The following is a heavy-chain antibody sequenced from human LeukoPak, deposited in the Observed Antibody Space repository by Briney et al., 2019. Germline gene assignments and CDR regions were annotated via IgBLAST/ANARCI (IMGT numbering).Heavy chain of an antibody. D-gene: IGHD3-22*01. CDR3: VRGFRSDSSGRKFDC. CDR1: GYTLSTYD. J-gene: IGHJ4*02. V-gene: IGHV1-8*01. Sequence: ASVKVSCKASGYTLSTYDINWVRQATGQGLEWMGWMNPHSGNTGFAQNFQGRVAMTRNTSIDTAYMELSSLRLEDTAVYYCVRGFRSDSSGRKFDCWGQGTLVTVSS. CDR2: MNPHSGNT.